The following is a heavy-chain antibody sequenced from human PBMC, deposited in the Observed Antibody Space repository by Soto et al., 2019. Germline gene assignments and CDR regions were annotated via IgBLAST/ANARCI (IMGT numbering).Heavy chain of an antibody. J-gene: IGHJ4*02. V-gene: IGHV1-69*13. CDR2: IIPIFGTA. D-gene: IGHD5-12*01. CDR1: GATFSRYA. Sequence: SVEVSWKAYGATFSRYAMSWVRQAPGQGLEWMGGIIPIFGTANYAQKFQGRVTITADESTSTAYMELSSLRSEDTAVYYCARGSRGVATIYWGQGTLVTVSS. CDR3: ARGSRGVATIY.